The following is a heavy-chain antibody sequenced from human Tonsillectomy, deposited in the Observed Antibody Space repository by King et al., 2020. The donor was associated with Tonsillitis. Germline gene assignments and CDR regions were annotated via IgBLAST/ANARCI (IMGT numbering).Heavy chain of an antibody. J-gene: IGHJ4*02. D-gene: IGHD3-16*02. CDR1: GYTFTGYY. CDR3: ARDTRSRLLDY. V-gene: IGHV1-2*02. CDR2: INPNSGGT. Sequence: KLVQSGAEVKKPGASVKVSCKATGYTFTGYYIHWVRQAPGQGLEWMGWINPNSGGTNYAQKYEGRVTLTRDTSISTAYMELSRLRFDDTAVYYCARDTRSRLLDYWGQGTLVTVSS.